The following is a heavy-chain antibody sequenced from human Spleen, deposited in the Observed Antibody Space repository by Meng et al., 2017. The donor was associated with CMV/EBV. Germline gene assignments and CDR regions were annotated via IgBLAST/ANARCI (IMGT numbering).Heavy chain of an antibody. CDR2: MSGSGGST. D-gene: IGHD3-3*01. V-gene: IGHV3-23*01. Sequence: VTFSSYAMSWVRQAPGKGLEWVSAMSGSGGSTYYADSVKGRFTISRDNSKNTLYLQMNSLRAEDTAVYYCAKVLELRFLEWLFPFDYWGQGTLVTVSS. J-gene: IGHJ4*02. CDR3: AKVLELRFLEWLFPFDY. CDR1: VTFSSYA.